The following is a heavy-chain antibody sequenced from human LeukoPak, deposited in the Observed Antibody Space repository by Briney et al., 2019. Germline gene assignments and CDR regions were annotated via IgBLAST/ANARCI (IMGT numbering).Heavy chain of an antibody. J-gene: IGHJ4*02. CDR1: GFTFSSYG. CDR3: AKPPPYYYDSSGYYAY. V-gene: IGHV3-30*18. D-gene: IGHD3-22*01. CDR2: ISYDGSNK. Sequence: PGGSLRLSCAASGFTFSSYGMHWVRQAPGKGLEWVAVISYDGSNKYYADSVKGRLTISRDNSKNTLYLQMNSLRAEDTAVYYCAKPPPYYYDSSGYYAYWGQGTLVTVSS.